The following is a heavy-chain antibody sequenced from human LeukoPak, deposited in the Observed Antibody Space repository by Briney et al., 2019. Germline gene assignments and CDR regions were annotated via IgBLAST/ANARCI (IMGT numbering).Heavy chain of an antibody. V-gene: IGHV3-23*01. Sequence: PGGSLRLSCAASGFTFSSYAMTWVRQAPGKGLEWVSVISGSGGSTYYVDSVKGRFTISRDNSKNTLYLQMNSLRAEDTAVYHCAKDRDTSGWFIDYWGQGTLVTVSS. CDR1: GFTFSSYA. CDR3: AKDRDTSGWFIDY. CDR2: ISGSGGST. J-gene: IGHJ4*02. D-gene: IGHD6-19*01.